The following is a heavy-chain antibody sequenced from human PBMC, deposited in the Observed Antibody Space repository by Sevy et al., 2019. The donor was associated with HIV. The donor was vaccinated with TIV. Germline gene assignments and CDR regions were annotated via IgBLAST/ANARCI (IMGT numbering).Heavy chain of an antibody. CDR2: ISSSNNYM. CDR3: ANSPGRRDAFDI. J-gene: IGHJ3*02. V-gene: IGHV3-21*01. CDR1: EFTFSSYS. Sequence: GVSLRLSCAVSEFTFSSYSMNWIRQAPGKGLEWVSSISSSNNYMDCADSVKGRFTISRDNAKNSLYLQMNSLRVEDTAVYYYANSPGRRDAFDIWGRGTMVTVSS.